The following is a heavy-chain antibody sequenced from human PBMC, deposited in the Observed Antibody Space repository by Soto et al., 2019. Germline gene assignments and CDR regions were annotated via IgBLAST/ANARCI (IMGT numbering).Heavy chain of an antibody. V-gene: IGHV3-74*01. CDR2: INSDGSST. D-gene: IGHD3-3*01. CDR3: ARRGNYDFWSGYYYYYYGMDV. CDR1: GFTFSSYW. Sequence: GGSLRLSCAASGFTFSSYWMHWVRQAPGKGLVWVSRINSDGSSTSYADSVKGRFTISGDNAKNTLYLQMNSLRAEDTAVYYCARRGNYDFWSGYYYYYYGMDVWGQGTTVTVSS. J-gene: IGHJ6*02.